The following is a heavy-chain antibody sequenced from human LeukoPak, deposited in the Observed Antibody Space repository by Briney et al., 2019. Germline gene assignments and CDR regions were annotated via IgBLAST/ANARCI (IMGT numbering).Heavy chain of an antibody. CDR3: ARDNYGGNLDY. J-gene: IGHJ4*02. CDR1: GFTVSSTY. D-gene: IGHD4-23*01. Sequence: GGSLRLSCAASGFTVSSTYMSWVRQAPGKGLEWVSVIYTGGSTYYADSVKGRFTISRDNSKKTLYLQMNSLRAEDTAVYYCARDNYGGNLDYWGQGTLVTVSS. V-gene: IGHV3-53*01. CDR2: IYTGGST.